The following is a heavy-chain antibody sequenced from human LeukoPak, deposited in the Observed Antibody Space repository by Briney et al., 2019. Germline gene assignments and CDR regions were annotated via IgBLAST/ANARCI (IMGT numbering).Heavy chain of an antibody. CDR2: ISSSSSYI. V-gene: IGHV3-21*01. CDR1: GFTLSSYS. J-gene: IGHJ3*02. CDR3: ARDSPGTDYYDSSGYPKDAFDI. Sequence: GGSLRLSCAASGFTLSSYSMNWVRQAPGKGLEWVSSISSSSSYIYYADSVKGRFTISRDNAKNSLYLQMNSLRAEDTAVYYCARDSPGTDYYDSSGYPKDAFDIWGQGTMVTVSS. D-gene: IGHD3-22*01.